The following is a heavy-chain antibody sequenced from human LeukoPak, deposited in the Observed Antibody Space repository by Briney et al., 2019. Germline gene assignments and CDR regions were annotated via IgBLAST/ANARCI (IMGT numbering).Heavy chain of an antibody. V-gene: IGHV4-4*02. J-gene: IGHJ4*02. Sequence: PSETLSLTCAVSGGSISSSNWWTWVRQSPGKGLEWIGEIYHSGSTNYNPSLKSRITISVDMSKNQFSLKLNSVTAADTAVYYCARAMDGYRFDYWGQGTLVTVSS. CDR2: IYHSGST. CDR1: GGSISSSNW. D-gene: IGHD5-24*01. CDR3: ARAMDGYRFDY.